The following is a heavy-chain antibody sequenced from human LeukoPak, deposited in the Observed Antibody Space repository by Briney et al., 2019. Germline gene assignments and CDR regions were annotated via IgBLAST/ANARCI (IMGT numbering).Heavy chain of an antibody. CDR2: ISSSGSTI. V-gene: IGHV3-48*03. CDR3: ARGPYRYYFDY. D-gene: IGHD5-18*01. CDR1: GFTFSSYE. J-gene: IGHJ4*02. Sequence: GGSLRLSCAASGFTFSSYEMNWVRQAPGKGLEWVSYISSSGSTIYYADSVKGRFTISRDNAKNSLYLQMNSLRSDDTAVYYCARGPYRYYFDYWGQGTLVTVSS.